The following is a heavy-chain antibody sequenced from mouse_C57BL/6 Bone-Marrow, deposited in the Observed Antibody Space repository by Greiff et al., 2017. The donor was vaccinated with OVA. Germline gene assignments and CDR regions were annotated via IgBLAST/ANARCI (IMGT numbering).Heavy chain of an antibody. CDR3: ARSRIRYYNYDKGMYYFDY. V-gene: IGHV1-9*01. CDR2: FLPGSGST. CDR1: GYTFTGYW. D-gene: IGHD2-4*01. J-gene: IGHJ2*01. Sequence: VQLQQSGAELMKPGASVKLSCKATGYTFTGYWIGWVKQRPGHGLEWIGEFLPGSGSTNYNEKFKGKATFTADTSSNTAYMQLSSLTTEDSAIYYCARSRIRYYNYDKGMYYFDYWGQDTTLTVSS.